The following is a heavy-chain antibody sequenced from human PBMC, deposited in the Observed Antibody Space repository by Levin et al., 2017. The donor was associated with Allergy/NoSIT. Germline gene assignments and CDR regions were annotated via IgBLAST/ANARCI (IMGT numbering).Heavy chain of an antibody. CDR2: IDATGST. J-gene: IGHJ4*02. CDR3: TKEGAATGGD. D-gene: IGHD3-16*01. Sequence: SETLSLTCSVSGVSIRRSGAYWSWIRQSAGKGLEWIGRIDATGSTKYNPSLQSRVTISVDTSKNQFSLRLNSVTASDTAVYYCTKEGAATGGDWGQGLLVTVSS. V-gene: IGHV4-61*02. CDR1: GVSIRRSGAY.